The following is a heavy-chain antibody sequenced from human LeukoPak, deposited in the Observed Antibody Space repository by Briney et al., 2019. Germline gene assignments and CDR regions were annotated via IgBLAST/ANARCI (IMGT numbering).Heavy chain of an antibody. CDR2: IWYDGSNK. Sequence: GGSLRLSCAASGFTFSSYGMHWVRQAPGKGLEWVAVIWYDGSNKYYADSVKGRFTISRDNSKNTLYLQMNSLRAEDTAVYYCAKDLGWLPYYYGMDVWGQGTTVTVSS. CDR3: AKDLGWLPYYYGMDV. CDR1: GFTFSSYG. V-gene: IGHV3-33*06. D-gene: IGHD3-9*01. J-gene: IGHJ6*02.